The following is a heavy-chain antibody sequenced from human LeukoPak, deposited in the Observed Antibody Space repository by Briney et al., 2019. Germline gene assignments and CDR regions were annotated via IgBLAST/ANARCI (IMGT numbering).Heavy chain of an antibody. CDR1: GGSHSSYY. V-gene: IGHV4-59*01. D-gene: IGHD5-12*01. CDR2: IYYSGST. Sequence: PSETLSLPCTVSGGSHSSYYWSWIRQPPGKGLEWIGYIYYSGSTSYNPSLKSRVTISVDTSSNQFSLILTSVTAADTAVYYCARGTKTGYTGYDWNYWGQGSLVTVSS. CDR3: ARGTKTGYTGYDWNY. J-gene: IGHJ4*02.